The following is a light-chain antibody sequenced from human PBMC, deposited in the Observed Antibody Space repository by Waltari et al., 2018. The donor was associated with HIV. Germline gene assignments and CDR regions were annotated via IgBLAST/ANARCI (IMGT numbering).Light chain of an antibody. V-gene: IGLV1-44*01. CDR3: AAWDDSLKGGA. J-gene: IGLJ1*01. CDR2: SNN. Sequence: QSVLTQPPSASGNPGQRVTIHCSGSSPNIGSHTVHWYRHLPGTAPKLHIYSNNPRPSVVPDRCSGSTAGTSASLVISGLQSEDEADYYCAAWDDSLKGGAFGTGTKVTVL. CDR1: SPNIGSHT.